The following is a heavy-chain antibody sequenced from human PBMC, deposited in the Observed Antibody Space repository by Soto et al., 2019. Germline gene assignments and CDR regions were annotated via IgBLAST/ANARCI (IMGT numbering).Heavy chain of an antibody. D-gene: IGHD3-10*01. J-gene: IGHJ6*02. Sequence: QVQLVQSGAEVKKPGASVKVSCKASGYTFTSYGISWVRQAPGQGLEWMGWISAYNGNTNYAQKLQGRVTMTTDTSTRTAYMELRSLRSDDTAVDYCARDGITMVPTHHYYGMDVWGQGTTVTVSS. V-gene: IGHV1-18*01. CDR1: GYTFTSYG. CDR2: ISAYNGNT. CDR3: ARDGITMVPTHHYYGMDV.